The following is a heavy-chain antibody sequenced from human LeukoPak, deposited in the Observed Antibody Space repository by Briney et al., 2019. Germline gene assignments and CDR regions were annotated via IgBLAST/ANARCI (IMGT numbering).Heavy chain of an antibody. CDR1: GYSISSGYY. V-gene: IGHV4-38-2*02. CDR3: AGAYCGGDCYYGRTFDI. J-gene: IGHJ3*02. CDR2: IYHSGST. Sequence: SETLSLTCSVSGYSISSGYYWGWIRQPPGKGLEWIGSIYHSGSTYYNPSLKSRVTISVDTSKNQFSLKLSSVTAADTAVYYCAGAYCGGDCYYGRTFDIWGQGTMVTVSS. D-gene: IGHD2-21*02.